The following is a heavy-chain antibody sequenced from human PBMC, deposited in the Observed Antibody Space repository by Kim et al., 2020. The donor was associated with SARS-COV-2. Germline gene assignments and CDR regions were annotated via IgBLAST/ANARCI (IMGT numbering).Heavy chain of an antibody. D-gene: IGHD4-17*01. CDR3: ARARVTNSMDV. V-gene: IGHV3-7*01. Sequence: GGSLRLSCAASGFTFTIYWMTWVRQAPGKGLEWVANIKQDGSQKYYVDSVKGRFTISRDNAKNSLYLQMNSLRAEDTAVYYCARARVTNSMDVWALGIT. CDR2: IKQDGSQK. CDR1: GFTFTIYW. J-gene: IGHJ6*02.